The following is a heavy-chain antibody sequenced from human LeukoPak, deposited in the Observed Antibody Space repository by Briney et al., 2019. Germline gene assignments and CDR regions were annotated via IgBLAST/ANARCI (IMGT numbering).Heavy chain of an antibody. Sequence: PGGSLRLSCAASGFTVSSNYMSWVRQAPGEGLEWVSVIYSGGSTYYADSVKGRFTISRDNSKNTLYLQMNSLRAEDTAVYYCAGRRGGYNSAFDYWGQGTLVTVSS. CDR3: AGRRGGYNSAFDY. D-gene: IGHD5-24*01. CDR2: IYSGGST. CDR1: GFTVSSNY. J-gene: IGHJ4*02. V-gene: IGHV3-53*01.